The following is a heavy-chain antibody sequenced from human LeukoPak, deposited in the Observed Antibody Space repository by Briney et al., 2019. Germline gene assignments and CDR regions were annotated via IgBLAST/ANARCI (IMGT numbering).Heavy chain of an antibody. J-gene: IGHJ4*02. V-gene: IGHV4-31*03. D-gene: IGHD6-19*01. Sequence: SQTLSLTCTVSGGSISSGGYYWSWIRQHPGKGLELIGYIYYSGSTYYNPSLKSRVTISVDTSKNQFSLKLSSVTAADTAVYYCARYSSGWYTAFDYWGQGTLVTVSS. CDR1: GGSISSGGYY. CDR3: ARYSSGWYTAFDY. CDR2: IYYSGST.